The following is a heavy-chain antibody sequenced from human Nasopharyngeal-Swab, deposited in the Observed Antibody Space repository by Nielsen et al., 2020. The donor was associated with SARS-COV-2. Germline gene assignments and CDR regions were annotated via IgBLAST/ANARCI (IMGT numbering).Heavy chain of an antibody. J-gene: IGHJ4*02. V-gene: IGHV3-7*01. CDR1: GFTFSSYW. CDR3: ARDCPQPCYGDDY. CDR2: IKQDGSEK. D-gene: IGHD2-2*01. Sequence: GESLKISCAASGFTFSSYWMSWVRQAPGKGLEWVANIKQDGSEKYYVDSVKGRFTISSDNAKNSLYLQMNSLRAEDTAVYYCARDCPQPCYGDDYWGQGTLVTVSS.